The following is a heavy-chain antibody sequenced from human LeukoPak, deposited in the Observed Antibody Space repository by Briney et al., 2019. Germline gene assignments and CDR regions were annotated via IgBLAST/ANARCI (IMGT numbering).Heavy chain of an antibody. J-gene: IGHJ5*02. CDR1: GYSFTSYW. V-gene: IGHV5-51*01. Sequence: GESLKISCKGSGYSFTSYWIGWVRQMPGKGLEWMGIIYPGDSDTRYSPSFQGQVTISADKSISTAYLQWSSLKASDTAMYYCARLITFGGVIVIPLGWFDPWGQGTLVTVSS. CDR2: IYPGDSDT. CDR3: ARLITFGGVIVIPLGWFDP. D-gene: IGHD3-16*02.